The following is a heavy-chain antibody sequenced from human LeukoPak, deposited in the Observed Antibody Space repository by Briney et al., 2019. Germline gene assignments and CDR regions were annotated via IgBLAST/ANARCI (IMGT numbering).Heavy chain of an antibody. D-gene: IGHD2-2*01. CDR2: IKQDGSEK. CDR1: GFTFSSYA. V-gene: IGHV3-7*04. Sequence: GGSLRLSCAASGFTFSSYAMSWVRQAPGKGLEWVANIKQDGSEKYYVDSVKGRFTISRDNAKNSLYLQMNSLRAEDTAVYYCARVIVVVPAATEYYFDYWGQGTLVTVSS. CDR3: ARVIVVVPAATEYYFDY. J-gene: IGHJ4*02.